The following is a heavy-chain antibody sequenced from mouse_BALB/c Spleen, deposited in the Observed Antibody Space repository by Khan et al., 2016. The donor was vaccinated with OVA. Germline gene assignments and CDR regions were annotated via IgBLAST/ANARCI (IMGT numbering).Heavy chain of an antibody. D-gene: IGHD1-1*01. CDR3: ARRYYYSHWYFDV. J-gene: IGHJ1*01. CDR2: ISYSGST. V-gene: IGHV3-2*02. CDR1: GYSITSDYA. Sequence: VQLQESGPGLVKPSQSLSLTCTVTGYSITSDYAWNWIRQFPGNKLEWMGYISYSGSTGYNPSLKSRISITRDTSKNQFFLHLNSVTTEDTATYYCARRYYYSHWYFDVWGAGTTVTVSS.